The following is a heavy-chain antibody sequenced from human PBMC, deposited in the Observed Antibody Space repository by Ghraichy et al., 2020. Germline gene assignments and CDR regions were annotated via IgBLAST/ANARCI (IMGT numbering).Heavy chain of an antibody. Sequence: GGSLRLSCAASGFTFSDYAMNWVRQAPGKGLEWVSSISAGAVTTFYADSVKGRFTISRDNSRNTLYLQMNSLRAEDSAIFYCAKKARTGRTRDDYYGLDVWGHGTPFPVSS. CDR3: AKKARTGRTRDDYYGLDV. D-gene: IGHD3-10*01. J-gene: IGHJ6*02. V-gene: IGHV3-23*01. CDR2: ISAGAVTT. CDR1: GFTFSDYA.